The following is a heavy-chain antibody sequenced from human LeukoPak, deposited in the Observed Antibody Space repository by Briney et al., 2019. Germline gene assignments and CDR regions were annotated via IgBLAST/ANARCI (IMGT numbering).Heavy chain of an antibody. V-gene: IGHV1-69*01. Sequence: VASVKVSCKASGGTFSSYAISWVRQAPGQGLEWMGGIIPIFGTANYAQKFQGRVTITADESTSTAYMELSSLRSEDTAVYYCARWLTYYFDYWGQGTLVTVSS. J-gene: IGHJ4*02. CDR1: GGTFSSYA. CDR3: ARWLTYYFDY. CDR2: IIPIFGTA. D-gene: IGHD5-12*01.